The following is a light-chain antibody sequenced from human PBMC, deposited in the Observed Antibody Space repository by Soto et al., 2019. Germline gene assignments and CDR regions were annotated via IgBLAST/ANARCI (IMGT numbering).Light chain of an antibody. CDR1: QSISSW. J-gene: IGKJ1*01. V-gene: IGKV1-5*03. CDR2: KAS. CDR3: QQYNSYWT. Sequence: DIQMTQSPSTLSASVGDRVTITCRASQSISSWLAWYQQKPGKAPKLLIYKASSLESGVPSRFSGSRSGTEFTITNSSLHTDDFATYYCQQYNSYWTFGQGTKVEIK.